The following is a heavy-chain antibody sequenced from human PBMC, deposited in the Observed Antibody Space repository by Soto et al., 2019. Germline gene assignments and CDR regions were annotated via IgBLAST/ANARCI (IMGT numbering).Heavy chain of an antibody. V-gene: IGHV3-23*01. CDR3: AKSTLTIFGVVIMSWYFDL. CDR2: ISGSGGST. J-gene: IGHJ2*01. Sequence: EVQLLESGGGLVQPGGSLRLSCAASGFTFSSYAMSWVRQAPGKGLEWVSAISGSGGSTYYADSVKGRFTISRDNSNNTLYQLMNSLRAEDTAVYYCAKSTLTIFGVVIMSWYFDLWGRGTLVTVSS. D-gene: IGHD3-3*01. CDR1: GFTFSSYA.